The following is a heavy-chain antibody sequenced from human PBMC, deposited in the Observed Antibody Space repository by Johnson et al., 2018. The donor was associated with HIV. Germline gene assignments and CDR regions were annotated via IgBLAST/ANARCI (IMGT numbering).Heavy chain of an antibody. V-gene: IGHV3-20*04. Sequence: VQLVESGGGVQWPGGSLRLSCEGFGFIFDDYGLNWVRQAPGKGLQWISRIYSEGSSTDSADSVKGRFTISRDNAKNTLYLQMNSLRAEDTAVYYCARPMVAVDECDAFDIWGHGTMVTVSS. CDR3: ARPMVAVDECDAFDI. CDR2: IYSEGSST. CDR1: GFIFDDYG. D-gene: IGHD2-15*01. J-gene: IGHJ3*02.